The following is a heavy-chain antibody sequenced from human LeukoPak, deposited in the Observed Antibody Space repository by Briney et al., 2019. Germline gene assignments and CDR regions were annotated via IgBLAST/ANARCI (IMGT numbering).Heavy chain of an antibody. D-gene: IGHD3-16*02. J-gene: IGHJ4*02. CDR3: ARIGLRGVIISRPLDY. Sequence: SVKVSCKASGGTFSSYAISWVRQAPGQGLEWMGGIIPIFGTANYAQKFQGRVTMTRNTSISTAYMELSSLRSEDTAVYYCARIGLRGVIISRPLDYWGQGTLVTVSS. CDR1: GGTFSSYA. CDR2: IIPIFGTA. V-gene: IGHV1-69*05.